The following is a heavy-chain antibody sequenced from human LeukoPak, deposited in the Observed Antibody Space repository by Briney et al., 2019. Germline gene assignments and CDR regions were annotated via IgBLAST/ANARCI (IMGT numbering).Heavy chain of an antibody. D-gene: IGHD6-13*01. Sequence: GGSLRLSCAASGFTFSSYAMSWVRQAPGKGLEWVSGIADNGINTYYMDSVKGRFTISRDNSRNTLSLQMNSLRAEDTAVYYCAKKVAAPGTSWYFDLWGRGTLVTVSP. V-gene: IGHV3-23*01. CDR1: GFTFSSYA. CDR2: IADNGINT. J-gene: IGHJ2*01. CDR3: AKKVAAPGTSWYFDL.